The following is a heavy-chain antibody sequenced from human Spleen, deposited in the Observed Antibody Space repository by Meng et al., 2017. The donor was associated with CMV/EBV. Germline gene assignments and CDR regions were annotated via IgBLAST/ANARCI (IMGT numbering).Heavy chain of an antibody. D-gene: IGHD3-22*01. CDR3: AKDQGGYHDGSVYPPPSNGMDV. Sequence: YGMDWVRQATGKGLEWVAIISYDGNNKYYEDSVKGRLNISRDNSKNTLYLQMNSLRAEDTAVYYCAKDQGGYHDGSVYPPPSNGMDVWGQGTTVTVSS. CDR2: ISYDGNNK. CDR1: YG. V-gene: IGHV3-30*04. J-gene: IGHJ6*02.